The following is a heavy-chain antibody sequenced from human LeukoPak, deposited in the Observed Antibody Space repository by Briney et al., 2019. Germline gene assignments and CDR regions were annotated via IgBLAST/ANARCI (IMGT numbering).Heavy chain of an antibody. J-gene: IGHJ5*02. CDR2: INHIGST. CDR1: GGSFSGYY. D-gene: IGHD6-13*01. V-gene: IGHV4-34*01. Sequence: SETLSLTCAVYGGSFSGYYWSWIRQPPGKGLEWIGEINHIGSTNYNPSLKTRVTIPVDTSKNQFSLKLTSATAADTAVYYCSRGYSSSWYFNWFDPWVQGTLVTVCS. CDR3: SRGYSSSWYFNWFDP.